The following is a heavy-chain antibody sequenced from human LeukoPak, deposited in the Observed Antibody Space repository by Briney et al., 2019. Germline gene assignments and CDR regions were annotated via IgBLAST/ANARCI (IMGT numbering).Heavy chain of an antibody. CDR2: ISGSGGGT. J-gene: IGHJ4*02. V-gene: IGHV3-23*01. CDR3: ARDTSYSNYDFDY. Sequence: GGSLRLSCAASGFTFSSYAMSWVRQAPGKGLEWVSGISGSGGGTHYADSVKGRFTISRDNSKNTLYLQMNSLRAEDTAVYYCARDTSYSNYDFDYWGQGTLVTVSS. CDR1: GFTFSSYA. D-gene: IGHD4-11*01.